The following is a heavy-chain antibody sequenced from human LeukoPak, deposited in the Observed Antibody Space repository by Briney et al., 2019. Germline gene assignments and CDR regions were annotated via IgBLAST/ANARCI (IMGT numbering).Heavy chain of an antibody. Sequence: ASVKVSCKASGGTFSSYAISWVRQAPGQRLEWMGRIIPILGIANYAQKFRGRVTITADKSTSTAYMELSSLRSEDTAVYYCADSSWYGNYFDYWGQGTLVTVSS. CDR2: IIPILGIA. CDR3: ADSSWYGNYFDY. J-gene: IGHJ4*02. V-gene: IGHV1-69*04. CDR1: GGTFSSYA. D-gene: IGHD6-13*01.